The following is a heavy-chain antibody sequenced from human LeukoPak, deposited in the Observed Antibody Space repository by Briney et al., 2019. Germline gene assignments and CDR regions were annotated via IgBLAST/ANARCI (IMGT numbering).Heavy chain of an antibody. D-gene: IGHD1-26*01. CDR3: ARDVGASAPDAFDI. J-gene: IGHJ3*02. Sequence: GGSLRLSXAASGFTFSTYNMNWVRQAPGKGLEWASSISSSSNYIYYADSVKGRFTISRDNAKNSLYLQMNSLRAEDTDVYYCARDVGASAPDAFDIWGQGTMVTVSS. CDR2: ISSSSNYI. V-gene: IGHV3-21*01. CDR1: GFTFSTYN.